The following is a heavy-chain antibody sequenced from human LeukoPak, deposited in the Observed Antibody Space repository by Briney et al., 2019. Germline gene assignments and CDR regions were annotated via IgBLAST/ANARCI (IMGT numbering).Heavy chain of an antibody. CDR2: INHSGST. V-gene: IGHV4-34*01. J-gene: IGHJ3*02. Sequence: PSETLSLTCAVYGGSFSGYYWSWIRQPPGKGLEWIGEINHSGSTNCNPSLKSRVTISVDTSKNQFSLKLSSVTAVDTAVYYCATTGRRYFGWTHAFDIWGQGTMVTVSS. CDR3: ATTGRRYFGWTHAFDI. D-gene: IGHD3-9*01. CDR1: GGSFSGYY.